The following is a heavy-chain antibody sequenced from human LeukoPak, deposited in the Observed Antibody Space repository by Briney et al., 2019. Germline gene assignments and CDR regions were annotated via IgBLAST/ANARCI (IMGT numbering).Heavy chain of an antibody. Sequence: GGSLRLSCAASGFTFSSYWISWVRQAPGKGLEWVANIKQDGTEKYYVDSVKGRFTISRDNAKNSVYLQMDSLRAEDTAVYYCARVGSSGYYPYYFDYWGQGTLVTVSS. D-gene: IGHD3-22*01. CDR1: GFTFSSYW. J-gene: IGHJ4*02. CDR2: IKQDGTEK. V-gene: IGHV3-7*01. CDR3: ARVGSSGYYPYYFDY.